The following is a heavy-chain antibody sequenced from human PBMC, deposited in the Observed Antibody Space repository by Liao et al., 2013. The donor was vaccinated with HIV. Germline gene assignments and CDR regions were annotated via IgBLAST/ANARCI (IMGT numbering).Heavy chain of an antibody. V-gene: IGHV4-4*07. D-gene: IGHD6-13*01. CDR3: ARDSTSSWAYWYFDL. Sequence: QVQLLESGPGLVKPSETLSLTCSVSGVSISKYFWSWIRQPAGKGLEWIGRMYISGYTTYNPSLKSRVTMSVDTSKNQFTLRLSSVTAADTAVYYCARDSTSSWAYWYFDLWAGGTLGHCLL. CDR1: GVSISKYF. J-gene: IGHJ2*01. CDR2: MYISGYT.